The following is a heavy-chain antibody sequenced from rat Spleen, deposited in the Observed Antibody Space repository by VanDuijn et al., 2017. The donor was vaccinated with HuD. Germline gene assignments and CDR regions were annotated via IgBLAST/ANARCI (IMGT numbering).Heavy chain of an antibody. Sequence: VQLKESGPGLVQPSQTLSLTCTVSGLSLTSNSVSWIRQPPGKGLEWMGVIWNHGGTDYNSAIKSRLSISRDTSKSQVFLKMNSLQTEDTAMYFCARGSVFFDYWGQGVMVTVSS. V-gene: IGHV2-47*01. CDR2: IWNHGGT. J-gene: IGHJ2*01. CDR3: ARGSVFFDY. CDR1: GLSLTSNS.